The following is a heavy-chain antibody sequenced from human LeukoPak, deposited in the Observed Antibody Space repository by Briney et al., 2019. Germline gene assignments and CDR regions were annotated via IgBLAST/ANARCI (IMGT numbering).Heavy chain of an antibody. CDR1: GFTFSNYW. Sequence: GGPLRLSCAASGFTFSNYWMSWVRQAPGEGLEWVANIKQDGSEKYYVDSVMGRFTISRDNAKNSLYLQMNSLRAEDTAVYYCASTQTLDYWGQGTLVTVSS. CDR3: ASTQTLDY. V-gene: IGHV3-7*01. J-gene: IGHJ4*02. CDR2: IKQDGSEK.